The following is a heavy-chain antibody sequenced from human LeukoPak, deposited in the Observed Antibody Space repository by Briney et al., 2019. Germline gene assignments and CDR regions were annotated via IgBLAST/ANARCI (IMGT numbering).Heavy chain of an antibody. Sequence: ASVKVSCKASGYTFTSYGISWARQAPGQGLEWMGWISAYNGITNYAQKLQGRVTMTTDTSTSTAYMELRSLRSDDTAVYYCATGYYYDSSGYYYVSSFDYWGQGTLVTVSS. CDR1: GYTFTSYG. J-gene: IGHJ4*02. D-gene: IGHD3-22*01. CDR3: ATGYYYDSSGYYYVSSFDY. V-gene: IGHV1-18*01. CDR2: ISAYNGIT.